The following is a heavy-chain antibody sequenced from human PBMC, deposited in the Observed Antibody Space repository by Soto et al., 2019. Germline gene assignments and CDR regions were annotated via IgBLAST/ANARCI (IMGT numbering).Heavy chain of an antibody. CDR2: ISSSSSYT. CDR3: ATNYYCSGSYPDAFDI. J-gene: IGHJ3*02. D-gene: IGHD3-10*01. V-gene: IGHV3-11*05. Sequence: QVQLVESGGGLVKPGGSLRLSCAASGFTFSDYYMSWIRQAPGKGREWVSYISSSSSYTNYADSVKGRFTISRDNAKNSLYLQMNSLRAEDTAVYYCATNYYCSGSYPDAFDIWGQGTMVTVSS. CDR1: GFTFSDYY.